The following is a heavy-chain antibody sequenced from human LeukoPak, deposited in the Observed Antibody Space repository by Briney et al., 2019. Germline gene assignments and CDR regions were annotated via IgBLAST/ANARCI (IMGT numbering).Heavy chain of an antibody. CDR3: AKDIGAVAGTHYFDY. Sequence: PGGSLRLSCAASGFTVSSNFMSWVRQAPGKGLEWVSVIYSGGSTYYADSVKGRFTISRENSKNTLYLQMNSLRAEDTAFYYCAKDIGAVAGTHYFDYWGQGTLVTVSS. CDR2: IYSGGST. J-gene: IGHJ4*02. D-gene: IGHD6-19*01. CDR1: GFTVSSNF. V-gene: IGHV3-53*05.